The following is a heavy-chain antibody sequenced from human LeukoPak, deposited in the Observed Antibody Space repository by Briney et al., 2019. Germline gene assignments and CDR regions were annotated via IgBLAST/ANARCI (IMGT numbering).Heavy chain of an antibody. V-gene: IGHV1-2*02. D-gene: IGHD3-3*01. J-gene: IGHJ4*02. CDR1: GYTFTGYY. CDR2: INPNSGGT. CDR3: ARDASYYDFWSGDGPIDY. Sequence: ASVKVSCRASGYTFTGYYMHWVRQAPGQGLEWMGWINPNSGGTNYAQKFQGRVAMTRDTSISTAYMERSRLRSDDTAVYYCARDASYYDFWSGDGPIDYWGQGTLVTVSS.